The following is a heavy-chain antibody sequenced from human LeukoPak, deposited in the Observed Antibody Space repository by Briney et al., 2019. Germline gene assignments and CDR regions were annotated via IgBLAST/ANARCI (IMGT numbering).Heavy chain of an antibody. Sequence: PGGSLRLSCAASGFTFSSYAMSWVRQAPGKGLEWVAVISYDGSNKYYADSVKGRFTISRDNSKNTLYLQMNSLRAEDTAVYYCARDGPTFGGVIVMGIDYWGQGTLVTVSS. CDR1: GFTFSSYA. D-gene: IGHD3-16*02. V-gene: IGHV3-30-3*01. CDR2: ISYDGSNK. CDR3: ARDGPTFGGVIVMGIDY. J-gene: IGHJ4*02.